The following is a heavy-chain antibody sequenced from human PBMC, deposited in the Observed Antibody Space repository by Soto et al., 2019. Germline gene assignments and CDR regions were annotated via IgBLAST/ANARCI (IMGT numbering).Heavy chain of an antibody. CDR2: IIPIFGTA. CDR1: GGTFSSYA. CDR3: ARVSPMITFGGVIDSNPIDY. J-gene: IGHJ4*02. D-gene: IGHD3-16*02. Sequence: QVQLVQSGAEVKKPGSSVKVSCKASGGTFSSYAISWVRQAPGQVLELMGGIIPIFGTANDAQKFQGRVTINADESTSTAYMELSSLRSEDKAVYYCARVSPMITFGGVIDSNPIDYWGQGTLVTVSS. V-gene: IGHV1-69*01.